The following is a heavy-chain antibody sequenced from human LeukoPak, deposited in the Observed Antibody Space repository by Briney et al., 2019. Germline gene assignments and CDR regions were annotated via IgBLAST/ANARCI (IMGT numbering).Heavy chain of an antibody. CDR1: GFTFSSYI. CDR2: IRTSGSYI. J-gene: IGHJ4*02. V-gene: IGHV3-21*01. CDR3: VRGTFPDY. D-gene: IGHD1-7*01. Sequence: GGSLRLSCAASGFTFSSYIMNWVRQAPGKGLEWVSYIRTSGSYIYYADSLKGRFTISRDNAKNSLYLQMNSLSAEDTALYYCVRGTFPDYWGQGTLVTVSS.